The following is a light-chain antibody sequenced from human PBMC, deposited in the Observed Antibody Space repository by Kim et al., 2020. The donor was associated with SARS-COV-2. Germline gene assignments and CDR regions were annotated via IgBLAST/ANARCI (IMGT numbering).Light chain of an antibody. CDR1: QSLLYSNGYNY. V-gene: IGKV2-28*01. CDR2: LGS. J-gene: IGKJ4*01. Sequence: DIVMTQSPLSLPVTPGEPASISCRSSQSLLYSNGYNYLDWYLQKPGQSPQLLIYLGSNRASGVPDRFSGSGSGTDFTLKISRVEAEDVGVHYCMQALETPLTFGGGTKVDIK. CDR3: MQALETPLT.